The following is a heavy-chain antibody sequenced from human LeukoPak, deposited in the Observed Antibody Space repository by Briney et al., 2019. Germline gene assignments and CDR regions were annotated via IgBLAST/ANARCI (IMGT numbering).Heavy chain of an antibody. Sequence: AGGSLRLSCAASGFTFSRYAMSWVRQAPGKGLEWVSSISTDGDTYYTDSVKGRFTISRDVSRNTLFLQMISLRAEDTALYYCARSRSGSVAGTSDYWGQGTLVIVSS. CDR1: GFTFSRYA. J-gene: IGHJ4*02. V-gene: IGHV3-23*01. CDR2: ISTDGDT. CDR3: ARSRSGSVAGTSDY. D-gene: IGHD6-19*01.